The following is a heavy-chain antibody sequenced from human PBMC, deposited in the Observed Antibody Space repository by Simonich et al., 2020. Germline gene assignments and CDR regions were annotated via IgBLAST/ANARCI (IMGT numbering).Heavy chain of an antibody. CDR2: SYYRGRT. J-gene: IGHJ6*02. CDR1: GGSIRSYY. V-gene: IGHV4-59*08. D-gene: IGHD1-26*01. CDR3: ARSLGYYYYYYGMDV. Sequence: QVQLQESGPGLVKPSETLSLTCTVSGGSIRSYYWSWIRQPPGQGMEWIGYSYYRGRTNYNPAHKSRVTLSVDTSKNQCSLKLSSVTAADTAVYYCARSLGYYYYYYGMDVWGQGTTVTVSS.